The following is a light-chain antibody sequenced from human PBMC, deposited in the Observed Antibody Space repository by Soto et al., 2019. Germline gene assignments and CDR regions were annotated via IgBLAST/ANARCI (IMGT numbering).Light chain of an antibody. CDR2: DAS. CDR3: QQYGSSGT. Sequence: EIVLTQSPATLSLSPGERATLSCRASQSVSSNLAWYQQKPGQAPRLLIYDASKRATGIPARFSGSGSGTDFTLTISRLEPEDFAVYYCQQYGSSGTFGQGTKVDIK. J-gene: IGKJ1*01. V-gene: IGKV3-20*01. CDR1: QSVSSN.